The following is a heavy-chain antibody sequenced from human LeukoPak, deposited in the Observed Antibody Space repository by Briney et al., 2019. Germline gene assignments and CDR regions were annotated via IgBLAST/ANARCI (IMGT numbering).Heavy chain of an antibody. D-gene: IGHD5-12*01. Sequence: SETLSLTCTVSAGSISSYYWSWIRQPPGKGLEWIGYIYYSGSTNYNPSLKSRVTISVDTPKNQFSLKLRSVTAADTAVYYCARGYSGYGYDAFDMWGQGTMVTVSS. V-gene: IGHV4-59*01. CDR3: ARGYSGYGYDAFDM. CDR2: IYYSGST. CDR1: AGSISSYY. J-gene: IGHJ3*02.